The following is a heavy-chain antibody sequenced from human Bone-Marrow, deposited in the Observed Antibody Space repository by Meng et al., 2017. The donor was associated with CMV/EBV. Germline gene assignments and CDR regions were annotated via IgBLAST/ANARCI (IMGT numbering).Heavy chain of an antibody. CDR2: IYSAGST. Sequence: GGSLRLSCAASGFTFSSYSMNWVRQAPGKGLECVSVIYSAGSTYYADSVKGRFTISRDNSKNTLYLQMNSLRAEDTAVYYCARDSPDYGDYLFDYWGQGVLVTVSS. CDR1: GFTFSSYS. J-gene: IGHJ4*02. D-gene: IGHD4-17*01. CDR3: ARDSPDYGDYLFDY. V-gene: IGHV3-53*01.